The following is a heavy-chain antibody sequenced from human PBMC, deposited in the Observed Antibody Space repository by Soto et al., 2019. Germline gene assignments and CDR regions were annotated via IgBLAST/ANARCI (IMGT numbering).Heavy chain of an antibody. J-gene: IGHJ4*02. Sequence: PSETLSLTCAVSGGSISSGGYSWSWIRQPPGKGLEWIGYIYHGGSTYYNPSLKSRVTISEDRSKNQFSLKLSSVTAADTAVYYCARLPMVWGQGTLVTVS. CDR2: IYHGGST. V-gene: IGHV4-30-2*01. CDR3: ARLPMV. D-gene: IGHD3-10*01. CDR1: GGSISSGGYS.